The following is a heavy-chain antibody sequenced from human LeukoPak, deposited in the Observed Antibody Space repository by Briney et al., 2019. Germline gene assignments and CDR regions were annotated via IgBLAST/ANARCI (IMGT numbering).Heavy chain of an antibody. CDR2: IYYSGST. J-gene: IGHJ4*02. CDR1: GGSIRSYY. V-gene: IGHV4-59*08. CDR3: ARQYDSSGSIDY. D-gene: IGHD3-22*01. Sequence: SETLSLTCTVSGGSIRSYYWSWIRQPPGKGLEWIGYIYYSGSTNYNPSLKSRVTISVDTSKNQFSLKLSSVTAADTAVYYCARQYDSSGSIDYWGQGTLVTVSS.